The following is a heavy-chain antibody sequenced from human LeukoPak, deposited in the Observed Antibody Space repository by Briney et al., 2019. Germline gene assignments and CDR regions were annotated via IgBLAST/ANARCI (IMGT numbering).Heavy chain of an antibody. Sequence: SETLSLTCTVSGGSISSHYWSWIRQPPGKGLEWIGYIYYSGSTNYNPSLKSRVTISVDTSKNQFSLKLSSVTAADTAVYYCAKKSSSVSFFDCWGQGTLVTVSS. CDR1: GGSISSHY. D-gene: IGHD6-6*01. CDR2: IYYSGST. CDR3: AKKSSSVSFFDC. V-gene: IGHV4-59*11. J-gene: IGHJ4*02.